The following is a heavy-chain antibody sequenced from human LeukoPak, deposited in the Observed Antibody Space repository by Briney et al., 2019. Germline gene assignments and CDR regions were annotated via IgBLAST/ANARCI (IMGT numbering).Heavy chain of an antibody. D-gene: IGHD1-14*01. Sequence: SETLSLTCTVSGGSISSYYWSWIRQPPGKGLEWIGCIYYGGSTNYNPSLKSRVTISVDTSKNQFSLKLSSVTAADTAVYYCARDALGNAFDIWGQGTMVTVSS. CDR1: GGSISSYY. J-gene: IGHJ3*02. CDR2: IYYGGST. V-gene: IGHV4-59*01. CDR3: ARDALGNAFDI.